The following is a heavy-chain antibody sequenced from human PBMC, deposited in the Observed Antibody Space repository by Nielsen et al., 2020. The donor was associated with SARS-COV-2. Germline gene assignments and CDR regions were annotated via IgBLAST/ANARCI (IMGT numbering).Heavy chain of an antibody. Sequence: GGSLRLSCAASEFTFSSHWMHWVRQVPGKGLVWVSRINADGSSTSYADYVKGRFTISRDNAKNTLYLQMNSLRAEDTAVYYCASASAHVWGQGTMVTISS. CDR2: INADGSST. CDR3: ASASAHV. CDR1: EFTFSSHW. V-gene: IGHV3-74*01. D-gene: IGHD3-16*01. J-gene: IGHJ3*01.